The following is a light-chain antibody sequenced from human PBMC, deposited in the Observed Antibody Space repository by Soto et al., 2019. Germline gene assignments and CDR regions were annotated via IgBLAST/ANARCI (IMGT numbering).Light chain of an antibody. J-gene: IGKJ1*01. CDR3: QQYDTFPT. CDR1: QSVSGY. V-gene: IGKV3-15*01. CDR2: RIF. Sequence: EIVLTQSPGTLSLSPGERATLSCRASQSVSGYLDWFQQKPGQAPRLVLQRIFIRAIGVPARFSGSGSETEFTLTISGLQPADFATYYCQQYDTFPTFGQGTKVDIK.